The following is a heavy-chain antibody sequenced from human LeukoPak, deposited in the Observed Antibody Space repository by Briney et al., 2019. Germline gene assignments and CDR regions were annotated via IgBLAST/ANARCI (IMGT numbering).Heavy chain of an antibody. Sequence: GGSLRLSCAASGFTFSSSWMSWIRQAPGKGLEWVSYITSSGSTIYYADSVKGRFAISRDNAKNSLYLQMNSLRAEDTAVYYCARTRTFGGVINYWGQGTLVTASS. V-gene: IGHV3-11*01. D-gene: IGHD3-16*02. CDR2: ITSSGSTI. J-gene: IGHJ4*02. CDR1: GFTFSSSW. CDR3: ARTRTFGGVINY.